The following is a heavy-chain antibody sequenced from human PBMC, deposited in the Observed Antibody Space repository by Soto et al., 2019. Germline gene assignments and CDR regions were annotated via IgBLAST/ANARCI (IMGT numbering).Heavy chain of an antibody. V-gene: IGHV1-69*13. CDR1: GGTFSSYA. CDR2: IIPIFGTA. J-gene: IGHJ6*02. D-gene: IGHD3-9*01. Sequence: SVKVSCKASGGTFSSYAISWVRQAPGQGLEWMGGIIPIFGTANYAQKFQGRVTITADESTSTAYMELSSLRSEDTAVYYCASALYAILTGYSPYYYYGMDVWGQGTKVTVSS. CDR3: ASALYAILTGYSPYYYYGMDV.